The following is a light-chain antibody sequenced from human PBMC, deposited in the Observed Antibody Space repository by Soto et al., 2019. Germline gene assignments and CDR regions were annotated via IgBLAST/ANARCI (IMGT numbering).Light chain of an antibody. V-gene: IGKV1-5*01. CDR1: QSISSW. CDR2: DAS. CDR3: KEYNSYSAWT. J-gene: IGKJ1*01. Sequence: DIQMTQSPSTLSASVGDRVTITCRASQSISSWLAWYQQKTGKAPKLLIYDASSLESGVPSSFSGSGSGTELILNISSLQPDDFETYYCKEYNSYSAWTFGQGTKVEIK.